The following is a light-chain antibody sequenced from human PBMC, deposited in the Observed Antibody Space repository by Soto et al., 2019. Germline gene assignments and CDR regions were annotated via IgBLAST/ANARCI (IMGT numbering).Light chain of an antibody. CDR3: QQTFSSPWT. J-gene: IGKJ1*01. V-gene: IGKV1-39*01. Sequence: DIQMTQSPSSLSASVGDRVTIPCRASQTISDYLNWYQQKPGQAPKLLIYAATSLQRGVPSRFSGSGSGTDFTLTISSLQREDFAAYYCQQTFSSPWTFGQGTQVDIK. CDR2: AAT. CDR1: QTISDY.